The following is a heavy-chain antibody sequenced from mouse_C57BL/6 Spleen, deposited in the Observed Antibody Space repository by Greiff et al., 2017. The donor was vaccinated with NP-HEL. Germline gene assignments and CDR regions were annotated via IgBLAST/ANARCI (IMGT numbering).Heavy chain of an antibody. V-gene: IGHV1-54*01. Sequence: VMLVESGAELVRPGTSVKVSCKASGYAFTNYLIEWVKQRPGQGLEWIGVINPGSGGTNYNEKFKGKATLTADKSSSTAYMQLSSLTSEDSAVYFCARSPYGSSYFDYWGQGTTLTVSS. CDR3: ARSPYGSSYFDY. J-gene: IGHJ2*01. CDR2: INPGSGGT. CDR1: GYAFTNYL. D-gene: IGHD1-1*01.